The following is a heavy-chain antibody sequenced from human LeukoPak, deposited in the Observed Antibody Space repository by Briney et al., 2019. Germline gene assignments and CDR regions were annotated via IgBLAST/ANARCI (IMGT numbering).Heavy chain of an antibody. D-gene: IGHD5-18*01. CDR2: INAGNGNT. CDR3: ARDYLYSYGPQADFDY. CDR1: GYTFTSYA. J-gene: IGHJ4*02. Sequence: ASVKVSCKASGYTFTSYAMHWVRQAPGQRLEWMGWINAGNGNTKYSQKFQGRVTITRDTSASTAYMELSSLRSEDTAVYYCARDYLYSYGPQADFDYWGQGTLVTVSS. V-gene: IGHV1-3*01.